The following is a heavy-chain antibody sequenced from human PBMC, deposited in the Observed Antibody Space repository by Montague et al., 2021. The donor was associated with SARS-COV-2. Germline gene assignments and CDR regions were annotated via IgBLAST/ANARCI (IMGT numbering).Heavy chain of an antibody. CDR1: GGSNSRYY. D-gene: IGHD3-9*01. CDR3: ARHRKDYDILTGYSTSFYYDMDV. V-gene: IGHV4-59*08. J-gene: IGHJ6*02. CDR2: VSDSGG. Sequence: SETLSLTCTVSGGSNSRYYWSWIRQPPGKGLEWIGYVSDSGGDXXPSLXXXVSISVDTSKKLLSLSLSSVTAADTAIYYCARHRKDYDILTGYSTSFYYDMDVWGQGTTVTVSS.